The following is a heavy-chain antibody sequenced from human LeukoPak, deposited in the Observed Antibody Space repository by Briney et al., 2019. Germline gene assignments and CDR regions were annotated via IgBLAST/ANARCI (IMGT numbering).Heavy chain of an antibody. J-gene: IGHJ4*02. V-gene: IGHV1-18*01. Sequence: ASVKVSCTASGYTFTSYGISWVRQAPGQGLEWMGWISAYNGNTNYAQKLQGRVTMTTDTSTSTAYMELRSLRSDDTAVYYCARDSDYYDSSGGLYYFDYWGQGTLVTVSS. D-gene: IGHD3-22*01. CDR3: ARDSDYYDSSGGLYYFDY. CDR1: GYTFTSYG. CDR2: ISAYNGNT.